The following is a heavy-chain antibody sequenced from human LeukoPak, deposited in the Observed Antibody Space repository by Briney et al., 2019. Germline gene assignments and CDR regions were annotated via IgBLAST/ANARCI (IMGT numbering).Heavy chain of an antibody. CDR3: ARERDFWSGGSWFDP. CDR2: IISSSSYI. J-gene: IGHJ5*02. CDR1: GFTFSSYS. Sequence: GGSLRLSCAASGFTFSSYSMNWVRQAPGKGLEWVSSIISSSSYIYYADSVKGRFTISRDNAKNSLYLQMNSLRAEDTAVYYCARERDFWSGGSWFDPWGQGTLVTVSS. D-gene: IGHD3-3*01. V-gene: IGHV3-21*01.